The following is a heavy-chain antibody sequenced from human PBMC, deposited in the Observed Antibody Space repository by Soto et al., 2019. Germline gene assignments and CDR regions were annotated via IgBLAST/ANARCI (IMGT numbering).Heavy chain of an antibody. CDR2: ISYDGNNK. Sequence: QVQLVESGGGVVQPGRSLRLSCAASGFTFSSYGMHWVRQAPGKGLEWVALISYDGNNKYFPDSVKGRFTISRDNSKNPLYLQMDSLRAEDTAVYDCARGGRGSDWAWYLDYWGQGTLVIVSS. CDR1: GFTFSSYG. D-gene: IGHD6-19*01. V-gene: IGHV3-30*03. CDR3: ARGGRGSDWAWYLDY. J-gene: IGHJ4*02.